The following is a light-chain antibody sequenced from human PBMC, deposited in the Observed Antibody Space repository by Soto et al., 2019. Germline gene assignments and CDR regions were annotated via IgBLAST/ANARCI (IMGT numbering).Light chain of an antibody. V-gene: IGKV3-15*01. CDR1: QSVRSN. CDR2: GAS. J-gene: IGKJ5*01. Sequence: EIVMTQSPATLSVTPGERATLSCRASQSVRSNLAWYQQKPAQAPRLLIYGASTRATGIPARFSGSGSGTEFTLTINNLQSEDFPVYYCQQYNNWPPITFGQGTRLEIK. CDR3: QQYNNWPPIT.